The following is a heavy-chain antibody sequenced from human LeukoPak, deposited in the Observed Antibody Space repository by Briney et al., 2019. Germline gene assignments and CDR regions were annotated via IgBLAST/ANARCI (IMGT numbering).Heavy chain of an antibody. V-gene: IGHV3-48*04. Sequence: PGGSLRLSCAASGFTFSRYSMNWVRQAPGKGLEWVSYISSSNSAIYYADSVKGRFTISRDNAKNSLYLQMNSLRAEDTALYYCARAGRLTTMVRGVIIGWFDPWGQGTLVTVSS. CDR1: GFTFSRYS. D-gene: IGHD3-10*01. J-gene: IGHJ5*02. CDR2: ISSSNSAI. CDR3: ARAGRLTTMVRGVIIGWFDP.